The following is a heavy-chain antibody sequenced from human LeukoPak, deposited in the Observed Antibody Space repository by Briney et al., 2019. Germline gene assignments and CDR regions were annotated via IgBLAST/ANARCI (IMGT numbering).Heavy chain of an antibody. Sequence: ASVKVSCKASGGTFSSYAISWVRQAPGQGLNGLGGIIPIFGTANYAQKFQGRVTITTDESTSTAYMELSSLGSEDTAVYYCASRGRSSGYYFDYWGQGTLVTVSS. J-gene: IGHJ4*02. CDR2: IIPIFGTA. D-gene: IGHD3-22*01. V-gene: IGHV1-69*05. CDR1: GGTFSSYA. CDR3: ASRGRSSGYYFDY.